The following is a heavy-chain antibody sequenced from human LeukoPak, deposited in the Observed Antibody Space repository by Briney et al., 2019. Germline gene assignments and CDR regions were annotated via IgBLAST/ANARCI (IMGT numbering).Heavy chain of an antibody. D-gene: IGHD3-22*01. CDR2: IKSDGST. CDR3: ASAPSEIGGYYPEYFRH. J-gene: IGHJ1*01. CDR1: GFTFSSYW. Sequence: PGGSLRLSCAASGFTFSSYWMHWVRQAPGKGLVWVSRIKSDGSTRYAASVKGRFTISRDNAKNTVSLQMNSLRAEDTGVYYCASAPSEIGGYYPEYFRHWGQGTLVTVSP. V-gene: IGHV3-74*01.